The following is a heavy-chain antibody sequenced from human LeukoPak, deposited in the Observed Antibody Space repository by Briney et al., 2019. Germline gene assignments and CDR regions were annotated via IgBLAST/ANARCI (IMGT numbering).Heavy chain of an antibody. V-gene: IGHV3-30*01. J-gene: IGHJ4*02. Sequence: PGGSLRLSCAASGFTFSTYAMHWVRQAPGKGLEWVALMSYDGSNKYYADSVKGRFTISRDNSKNTLYLQMNSLRPEDTAVYYCARGTGVYVISPFDYWGQGALVTVSS. CDR3: ARGTGVYVISPFDY. CDR2: MSYDGSNK. D-gene: IGHD2-8*01. CDR1: GFTFSTYA.